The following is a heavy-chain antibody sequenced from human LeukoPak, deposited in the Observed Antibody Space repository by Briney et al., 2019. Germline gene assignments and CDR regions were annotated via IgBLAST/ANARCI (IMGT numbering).Heavy chain of an antibody. Sequence: GGSLRLSCAASGFTFSSYWMSWVRQAPGKGLEWVANIKQDGIEQYSGASATGRFTTSTDNAPNSLYMQMNSLRAEETAVYYCARFHGGYGYWGQGTMVTVPS. D-gene: IGHD6-13*01. V-gene: IGHV3-7*01. CDR1: GFTFSSYW. CDR3: ARFHGGYGY. CDR2: IKQDGIEQ. J-gene: IGHJ4*02.